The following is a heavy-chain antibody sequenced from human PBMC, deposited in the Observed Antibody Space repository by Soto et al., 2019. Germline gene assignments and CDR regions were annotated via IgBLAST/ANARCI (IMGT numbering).Heavy chain of an antibody. CDR2: IYYSGST. CDR3: ARVNYDFWSGSYTWLAP. CDR1: GGSISSYY. J-gene: IGHJ5*02. Sequence: SETLSLTCTVSGGSISSYYWSWIRQPPGKGLEWIGYIYYSGSTNYNPSLKSRVTISVDTSKNQFSLKLSSVTAADTAVYYCARVNYDFWSGSYTWLAPWGKGTLVTVSS. D-gene: IGHD3-3*01. V-gene: IGHV4-59*01.